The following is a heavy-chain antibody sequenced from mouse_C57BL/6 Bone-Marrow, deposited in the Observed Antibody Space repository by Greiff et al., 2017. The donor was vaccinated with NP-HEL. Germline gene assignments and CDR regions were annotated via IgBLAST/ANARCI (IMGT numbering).Heavy chain of an antibody. V-gene: IGHV2-5*01. CDR3: ATDYYGSRNWYFDV. Sequence: VKLQESGPGLVQPSQSLSITCTVSGFSLTSYGVHWVRQSPGKGLEWLGVIWRGGSTDYNAAFMSRLSITKDNSKSQVFFKMNSLQADDTAIYYCATDYYGSRNWYFDVWGTGTTVTVSS. CDR2: IWRGGST. CDR1: GFSLTSYG. J-gene: IGHJ1*03. D-gene: IGHD1-1*01.